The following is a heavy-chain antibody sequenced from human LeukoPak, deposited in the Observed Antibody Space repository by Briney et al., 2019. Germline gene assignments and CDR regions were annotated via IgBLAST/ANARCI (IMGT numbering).Heavy chain of an antibody. CDR3: AKDIFAGTAWTFDY. Sequence: GGSLRLSCAASGFTFDDYAMHWVREAPGKGLERGSRIRGDGGISYYADSVKGRLTISRDNSKNSLYLQMNSLRTEDTALYYCAKDIFAGTAWTFDYWGQGTLVTVSS. CDR2: IRGDGGIS. J-gene: IGHJ4*02. D-gene: IGHD3/OR15-3a*01. V-gene: IGHV3-43*02. CDR1: GFTFDDYA.